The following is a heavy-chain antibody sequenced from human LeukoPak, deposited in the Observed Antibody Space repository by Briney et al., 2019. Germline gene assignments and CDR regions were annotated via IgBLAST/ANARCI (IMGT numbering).Heavy chain of an antibody. CDR3: AKETYLSLDY. CDR1: GFTFSNYG. D-gene: IGHD2/OR15-2a*01. J-gene: IGHJ4*02. Sequence: GGSLSLSCEAPGFTFSNYGMHWVRQAPGRGREWVALISYDANNKYYADSVKGRFTISRDNSKNTLYLQMNSLRAEDTAVYYCAKETYLSLDYWGQGTLVTVSS. V-gene: IGHV3-30*18. CDR2: ISYDANNK.